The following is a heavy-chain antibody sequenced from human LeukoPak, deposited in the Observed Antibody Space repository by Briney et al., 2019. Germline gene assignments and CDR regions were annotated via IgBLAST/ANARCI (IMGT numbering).Heavy chain of an antibody. CDR2: INPSGGST. D-gene: IGHD5-12*01. V-gene: IGHV1-46*01. J-gene: IGHJ4*02. CDR1: GYTFTSYY. Sequence: ASVKVSCKASGYTFTSYYMHWVRQAPGQGLEWMGIINPSGGSTSYAQKFQGRVTMTTDTSTSTAYMELRSLRSDDTAVYYCARDRPVATIYLDYWGQGTLVTVSS. CDR3: ARDRPVATIYLDY.